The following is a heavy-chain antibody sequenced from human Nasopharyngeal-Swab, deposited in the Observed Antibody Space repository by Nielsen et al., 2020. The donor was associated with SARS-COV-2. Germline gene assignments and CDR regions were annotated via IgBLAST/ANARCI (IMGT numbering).Heavy chain of an antibody. J-gene: IGHJ6*02. D-gene: IGHD4-17*01. Sequence: VRQAPGKGLEWVANIKQDGSEKYYVDSVKGRFTISRDNAKNSLYLQMNSLRAEDTAVYYCASEGTVTSYYYYGMDVWGQGTTVTVSS. CDR3: ASEGTVTSYYYYGMDV. V-gene: IGHV3-7*01. CDR2: IKQDGSEK.